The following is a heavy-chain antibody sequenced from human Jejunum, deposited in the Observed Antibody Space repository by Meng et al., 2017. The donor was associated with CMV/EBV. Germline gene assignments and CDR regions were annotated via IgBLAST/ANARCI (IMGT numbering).Heavy chain of an antibody. Sequence: QLQRQESGPELVKPSETLSLLCTVSGDSISSSNYYWGWIRQSPGKGLEWIGSIYYTGSTYYNPSLKSRLTISIDTSKNQFSLKLSSVTAADTAIYYCARGLSTSSSGYWGQGTLVTVSS. J-gene: IGHJ4*02. CDR2: IYYTGST. CDR3: ARGLSTSSSGY. V-gene: IGHV4-39*07. CDR1: GDSISSSNYY. D-gene: IGHD6-6*01.